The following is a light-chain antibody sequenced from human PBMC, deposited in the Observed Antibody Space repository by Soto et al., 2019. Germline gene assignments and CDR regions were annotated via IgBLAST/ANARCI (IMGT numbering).Light chain of an antibody. CDR1: QSVSSSY. CDR2: GAS. V-gene: IGKV3-20*01. Sequence: EIVLTQSPGTLSLSPGERATLSCRASQSVSSSYLAWYQQKPGQAPRLLIYGASSRATGIPDRFSGSGSGTEFTLSISSLQSEDGAVYYCQQYNNWPPWTFGQGTKVEIK. CDR3: QQYNNWPPWT. J-gene: IGKJ1*01.